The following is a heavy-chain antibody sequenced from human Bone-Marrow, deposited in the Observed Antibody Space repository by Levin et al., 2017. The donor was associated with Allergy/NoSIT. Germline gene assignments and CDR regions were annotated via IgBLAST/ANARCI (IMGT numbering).Heavy chain of an antibody. CDR3: AKDGGSTKWYVDS. CDR1: GFTFDQYA. J-gene: IGHJ4*02. D-gene: IGHD2-15*01. V-gene: IGHV3-9*01. CDR2: INWDSSDI. Sequence: PGGSLRLSCAASGFTFDQYAMHWVRQVPGKGLEWVSGINWDSSDIGYADSVRGRFTISRDNAESYLYLQMNSLRAEDTAFYYCAKDGGSTKWYVDSWGQGTLVTVSS.